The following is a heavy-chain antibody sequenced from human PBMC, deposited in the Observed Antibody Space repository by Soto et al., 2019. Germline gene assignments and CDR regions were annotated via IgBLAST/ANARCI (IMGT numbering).Heavy chain of an antibody. V-gene: IGHV1-18*01. J-gene: IGHJ6*02. CDR1: GYTFTSYG. D-gene: IGHD4-17*01. Sequence: ASVKVSCNASGYTFTSYGISWVRQAPGQGLEWMGWISAYNGNTNYAQKLQGRVTMTTDTSTSTAYMELRSLRSDDTAVYYCARSGVTVAYYYYGMDVWGQGTTVTVS. CDR3: ARSGVTVAYYYYGMDV. CDR2: ISAYNGNT.